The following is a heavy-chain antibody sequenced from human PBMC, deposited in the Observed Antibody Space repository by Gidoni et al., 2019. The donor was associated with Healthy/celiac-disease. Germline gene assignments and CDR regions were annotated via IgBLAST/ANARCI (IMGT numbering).Heavy chain of an antibody. D-gene: IGHD3-10*01. J-gene: IGHJ6*02. CDR2: TYYRSKWYN. CDR1: GDSVSSNSAA. V-gene: IGHV6-1*01. Sequence: QVQLQQSGPGLVKPSQTLSLTCAISGDSVSSNSAAWNWIRQSPSRGLEWLGRTYYRSKWYNDYAVSVKSRITINPDTSKNQFSLQLNSVTPEDTAVYYCARDLGPRITMVRGVISDYYYGMDVWGQGTTVTVSS. CDR3: ARDLGPRITMVRGVISDYYYGMDV.